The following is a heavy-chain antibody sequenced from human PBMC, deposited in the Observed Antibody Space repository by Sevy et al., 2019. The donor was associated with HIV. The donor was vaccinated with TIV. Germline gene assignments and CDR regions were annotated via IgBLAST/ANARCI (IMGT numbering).Heavy chain of an antibody. CDR3: ARLGDMITFGGVIVK. D-gene: IGHD3-16*02. CDR2: INSDGSST. J-gene: IGHJ4*02. CDR1: GFTFSSYW. V-gene: IGHV3-74*01. Sequence: ASVKVSCAASGFTFSSYWMHWVRQAPGKGLVWVSRINSDGSSTSYADSVKGRFTISRDNAKNTLYLQMNSLRAEDTAVYYCARLGDMITFGGVIVKWGQGTLVTVSS.